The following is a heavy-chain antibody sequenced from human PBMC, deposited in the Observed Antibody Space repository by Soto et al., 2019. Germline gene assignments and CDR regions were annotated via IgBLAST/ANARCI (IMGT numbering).Heavy chain of an antibody. V-gene: IGHV1-3*01. D-gene: IGHD2-21*02. J-gene: IGHJ4*02. CDR3: ARSIVVVTAADY. Sequence: GASVKVSCKASGYTFTSYAMHWVRQAPGQRLEWMGWINAGNGNTKYSQKFQGRVTITRDTSASTAYMELSNLRSEDTVVYYCARSIVVVTAADYWGQGTLVTVSS. CDR2: INAGNGNT. CDR1: GYTFTSYA.